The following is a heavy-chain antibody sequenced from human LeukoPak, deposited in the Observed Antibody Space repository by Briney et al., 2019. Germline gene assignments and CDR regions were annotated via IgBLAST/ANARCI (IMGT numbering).Heavy chain of an antibody. CDR2: IGGSGGSK. CDR3: ARGALELTPDSR. V-gene: IGHV3-23*01. D-gene: IGHD1-7*01. CDR1: GFTFSNYA. Sequence: GGSLRLSRAASGFTFSNYAMTWVRQAPGKGLEWVSTIGGSGGSKFYADSVKGRLTISRDNSKNTLYLQMDSLRVDDTAVYYCARGALELTPDSRWGQGTLVTVSS. J-gene: IGHJ4*02.